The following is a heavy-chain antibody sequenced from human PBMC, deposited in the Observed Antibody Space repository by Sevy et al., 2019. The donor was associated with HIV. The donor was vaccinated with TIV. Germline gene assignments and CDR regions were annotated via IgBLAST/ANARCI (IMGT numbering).Heavy chain of an antibody. CDR3: ARVSVTRGYDFWSGYYLGDYFDY. V-gene: IGHV4-4*02. D-gene: IGHD3-3*01. Sequence: SETLSLTCAVSGGSISSSNWWSWVRQPPGKGLEWIGEIYHSGSTNYNPSLKSRVTISVDKSKNQFSLKLGSVTAADTAVYYCARVSVTRGYDFWSGYYLGDYFDYWGQGTLVTVSS. CDR2: IYHSGST. J-gene: IGHJ4*02. CDR1: GGSISSSNW.